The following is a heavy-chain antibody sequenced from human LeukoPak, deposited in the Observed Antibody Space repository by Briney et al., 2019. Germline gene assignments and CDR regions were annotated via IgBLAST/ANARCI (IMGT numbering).Heavy chain of an antibody. Sequence: SETLSLTCTVSGGSISSGHWWSWVRQPPGKGLEWIGEIYHSGSTNYNPSLKSRITISVDKSKNQFSLNLSSVTAADTAVYYCAREVEPAVMAEFLFDPWGQGTLVTVSS. CDR3: AREVEPAVMAEFLFDP. D-gene: IGHD2-2*01. V-gene: IGHV4-4*02. CDR1: GGSISSGHW. CDR2: IYHSGST. J-gene: IGHJ5*02.